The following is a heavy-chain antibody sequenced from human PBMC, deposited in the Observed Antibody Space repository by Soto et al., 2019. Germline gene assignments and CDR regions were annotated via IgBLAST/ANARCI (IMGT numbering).Heavy chain of an antibody. CDR2: MYYSGST. J-gene: IGHJ5*02. CDR3: ARVTVPAAIGFAFDP. CDR1: GGSISSSNW. Sequence: SETLSLTCAVSGGSISSSNWWSWVRQPPGKGLEWIGYMYYSGSTNYNPSLKSRVTISVDTSKNQFSLKLSSVTAADTAVYYCARVTVPAAIGFAFDPWGQGTLVT. V-gene: IGHV4-4*02. D-gene: IGHD2-2*01.